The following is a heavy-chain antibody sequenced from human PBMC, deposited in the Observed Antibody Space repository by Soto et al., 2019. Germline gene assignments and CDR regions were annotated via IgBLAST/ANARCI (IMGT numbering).Heavy chain of an antibody. CDR2: ISAYNGNT. V-gene: IGHV1-18*04. Sequence: VASVKVSCKASGYTFTSYGISWVRQAPGQGLEWMGWISAYNGNTNYAQKLQGRVTMTTDTSTSTAYMELRSLRSDDTAVYYCAREKQQQWLVPVWFDPWVPETLLVTVSS. D-gene: IGHD6-19*01. CDR1: GYTFTSYG. CDR3: AREKQQQWLVPVWFDP. J-gene: IGHJ5*02.